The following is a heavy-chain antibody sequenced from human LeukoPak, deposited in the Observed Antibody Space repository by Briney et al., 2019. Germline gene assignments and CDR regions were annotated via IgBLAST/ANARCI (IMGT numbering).Heavy chain of an antibody. D-gene: IGHD3-22*01. J-gene: IGHJ4*02. Sequence: SETLSLTCTVSGYSISSGYYWGWIRQPPGKGLEWIGSIYHSGSTYYNPSLKSRVTISVDTSKNQFSLKLSSVTAADTAVYYCARDIGDYCDSSGLDYWGQGTLVTVSS. CDR3: ARDIGDYCDSSGLDY. V-gene: IGHV4-38-2*02. CDR2: IYHSGST. CDR1: GYSISSGYY.